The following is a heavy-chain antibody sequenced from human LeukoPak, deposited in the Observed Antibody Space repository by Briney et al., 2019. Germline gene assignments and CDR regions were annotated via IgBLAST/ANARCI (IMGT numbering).Heavy chain of an antibody. V-gene: IGHV4-34*01. CDR3: AAQWLTGRVMTA. Sequence: SETLSLTCAVYGGSFTGHYWSWIRHPPGKGAEWIGEINHSGNINYTPSLKSRVIISVDTSKNQLSLKLKSLTAADTAVYYCAAQWLTGRVMTAWGQGTLVTVSS. J-gene: IGHJ5*02. CDR2: INHSGNI. CDR1: GGSFTGHY. D-gene: IGHD6-19*01.